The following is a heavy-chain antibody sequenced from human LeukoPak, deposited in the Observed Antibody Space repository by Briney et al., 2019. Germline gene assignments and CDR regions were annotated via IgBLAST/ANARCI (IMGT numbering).Heavy chain of an antibody. Sequence: GGSLRLSCAASGFTFDDYAMHWVRRAPGKGLEWVSGISWNSGSIGYADSVKGRFTVSRDNAKNSLYLQMNSLRAEDTALYYCAKDIGYSYGNIDYWGQGTLVTVSS. D-gene: IGHD5-18*01. V-gene: IGHV3-9*01. CDR1: GFTFDDYA. J-gene: IGHJ4*02. CDR3: AKDIGYSYGNIDY. CDR2: ISWNSGSI.